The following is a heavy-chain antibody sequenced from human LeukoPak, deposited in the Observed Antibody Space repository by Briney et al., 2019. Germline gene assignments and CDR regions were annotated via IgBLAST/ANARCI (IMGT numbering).Heavy chain of an antibody. CDR2: ISAYNGNT. D-gene: IGHD4-11*01. V-gene: IGHV1-18*01. CDR3: ARGAWTVRPKGSDY. CDR1: GYTFTSYG. Sequence: ASVKVSCKASGYTFTSYGISRVRQAPGQGLEWVGWISAYNGNTNYAQKLQGRVTMTTDTSTSTAYMELRSLRSDDTAVYYCARGAWTVRPKGSDYWGQGTLVTVSS. J-gene: IGHJ4*02.